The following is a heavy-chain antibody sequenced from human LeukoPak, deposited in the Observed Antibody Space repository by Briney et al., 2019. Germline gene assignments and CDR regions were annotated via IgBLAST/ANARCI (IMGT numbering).Heavy chain of an antibody. CDR1: GFTFSSYA. Sequence: GGSLRLSCAASGFTFSSYAMSWVRQAPGKWLEWVSAISGSGGSTYYADSVKGRFTISRDNSKNTLYLQMNSLRAEGTAVYYCAKLESNPNMYYDSSGYYEGYFDLWGRGTLVTVSS. CDR3: AKLESNPNMYYDSSGYYEGYFDL. J-gene: IGHJ2*01. D-gene: IGHD3-22*01. V-gene: IGHV3-23*01. CDR2: ISGSGGST.